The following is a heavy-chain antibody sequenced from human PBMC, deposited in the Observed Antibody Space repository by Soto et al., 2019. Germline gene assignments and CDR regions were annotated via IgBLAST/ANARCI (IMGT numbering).Heavy chain of an antibody. CDR2: INHSGST. J-gene: IGHJ6*03. CDR1: GGTFGSSH. D-gene: IGHD2-15*01. CDR3: ARGQRYCSGGSCYFYYYYDMDV. Sequence: SETLWITCSVYGGTFGSSHRSWLRQPPGKGQEWIGEINHSGSTNYNPSLKSRVTISVDTSKNQFSLKLSSVTAADTAVYYCARGQRYCSGGSCYFYYYYDMDVWGKGTTVT. V-gene: IGHV4-34*01.